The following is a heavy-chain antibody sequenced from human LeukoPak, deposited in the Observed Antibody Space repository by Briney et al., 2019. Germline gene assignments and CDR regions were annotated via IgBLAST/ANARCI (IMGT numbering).Heavy chain of an antibody. D-gene: IGHD3-22*01. CDR3: AKRGVVIRVILVGFHKEAYYFDS. CDR2: ISDTGGRT. J-gene: IGHJ4*02. Sequence: TGGSLRLSCAASGFTFSSHNMNWVRQAPGKGLEWVAGISDTGGRTNYADSVKGRFTISRDNPKNTLYLQMNSLRAEDTAVYFCAKRGVVIRVILVGFHKEAYYFDSWGQGALVTVSS. CDR1: GFTFSSHN. V-gene: IGHV3-23*01.